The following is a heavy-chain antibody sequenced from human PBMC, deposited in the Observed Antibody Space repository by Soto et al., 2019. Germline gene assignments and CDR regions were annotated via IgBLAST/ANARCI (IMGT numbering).Heavy chain of an antibody. J-gene: IGHJ4*02. CDR1: GFTFSTYW. CDR3: AGDLVSGSGSLGH. D-gene: IGHD3-10*01. Sequence: EVQLVESGGGIVQPGGSLRLSCVASGFTFSTYWMHWVRQAPGKGLVWVSRIRGDGNDANYADSVRGRFSISRDNAKSTLYLQMNSLRAEDMAVYYCAGDLVSGSGSLGHWGQGTLVTVSS. CDR2: IRGDGNDA. V-gene: IGHV3-74*01.